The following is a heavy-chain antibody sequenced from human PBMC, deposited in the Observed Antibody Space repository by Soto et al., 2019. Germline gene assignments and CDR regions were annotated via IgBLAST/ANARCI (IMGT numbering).Heavy chain of an antibody. CDR2: IDSAGDA. V-gene: IGHV3-13*01. D-gene: IGHD3-10*01. CDR1: GFTFSSHD. CDR3: ARGGIRGVSWNWFDN. Sequence: EVQLVESGGGLVQPGGSLRLSCAASGFTFSSHDMHWVRQVTGKGLEWVSGIDSAGDAKYPTSVKGRFTISRENAKYSLHLQMNSLRAGDTAVYYCARGGIRGVSWNWFDNWGQGTLVTVFS. J-gene: IGHJ5*02.